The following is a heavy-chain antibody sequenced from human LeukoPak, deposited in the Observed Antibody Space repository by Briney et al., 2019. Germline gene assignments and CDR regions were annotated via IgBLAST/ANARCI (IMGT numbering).Heavy chain of an antibody. D-gene: IGHD4-23*01. J-gene: IGHJ6*03. Sequence: SETLSLTCTVSGGSISSYYWSWIRQPPGKGLEWIGYIYTSGSTNYNPSLKSRVTISVDTSKNQFSLKLSSVTAADTAVYYCARETVVTPFFYYYYMDVWGKGTTVTVSS. CDR2: IYTSGST. V-gene: IGHV4-4*09. CDR1: GGSISSYY. CDR3: ARETVVTPFFYYYYMDV.